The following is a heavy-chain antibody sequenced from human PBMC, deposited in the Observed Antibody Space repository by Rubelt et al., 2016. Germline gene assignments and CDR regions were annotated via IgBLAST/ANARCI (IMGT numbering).Heavy chain of an antibody. J-gene: IGHJ6*02. CDR3: ACAQRGDYYCGMDV. CDR2: LYSGGAA. Sequence: AQLVESGGGVVQPGRSLRLSCAASGFTVSNSYIHWVRQAPGKGLEWVSVLYSGGAAYYAGAVKGRFTISRDSSKNTLYLPMNRLGAEDTAVYYCACAQRGDYYCGMDVWGQGTTVTVSS. V-gene: IGHV3-66*01. D-gene: IGHD6-25*01. CDR1: GFTVSNSY.